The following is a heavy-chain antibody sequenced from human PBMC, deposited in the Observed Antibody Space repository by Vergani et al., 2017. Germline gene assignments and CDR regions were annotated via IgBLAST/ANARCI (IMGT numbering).Heavy chain of an antibody. Sequence: QVQLQESAPGLVKPSETLYLTCTVSGGSISSYYWSWIRQPPGKGLEWIGYIYYSGSTNYNPSLKSRVTISVDTSKNQFSLKLSSVTAADTAVYYCARWADGQQLVQDYYYGMDVWGRGTTVAGSS. CDR2: IYYSGST. V-gene: IGHV4-59*08. CDR3: ARWADGQQLVQDYYYGMDV. D-gene: IGHD6-13*01. CDR1: GGSISSYY. J-gene: IGHJ6*02.